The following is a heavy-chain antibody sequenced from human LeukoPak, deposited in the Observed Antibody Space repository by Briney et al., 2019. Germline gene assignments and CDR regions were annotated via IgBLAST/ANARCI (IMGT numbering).Heavy chain of an antibody. V-gene: IGHV4-4*02. J-gene: IGHJ4*02. CDR3: AGYNCSSTTCYTGGFDY. CDR1: GGSISSNNW. D-gene: IGHD2-2*02. Sequence: SETLSLTCAVSGGSISSNNWWIWVRQSPEKGLEWIGEIYHDGSTNYNPSLKSRVTISMDKSKNQLSLKLNFVTAEDTAVYYCAGYNCSSTTCYTGGFDYWGQGTLVTVSS. CDR2: IYHDGST.